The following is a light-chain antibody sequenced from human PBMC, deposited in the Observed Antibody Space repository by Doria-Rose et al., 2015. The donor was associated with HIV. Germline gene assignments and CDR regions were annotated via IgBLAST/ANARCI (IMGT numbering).Light chain of an antibody. CDR2: LGS. Sequence: IQPPLSLPVTPGQPASTSCRSSQSLLHTIGYNYLDWYLQKPGQSPQLLIYLGSNRASGVPDRFSGSGSGTDFTLKISRVEAEDVGVYYCMQALQTPYTFGQGTKLEIK. V-gene: IGKV2-28*01. J-gene: IGKJ2*01. CDR3: MQALQTPYT. CDR1: QSLLHTIGYNY.